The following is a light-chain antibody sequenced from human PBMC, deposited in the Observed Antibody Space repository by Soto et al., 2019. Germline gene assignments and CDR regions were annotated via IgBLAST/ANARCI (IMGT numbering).Light chain of an antibody. Sequence: QPVPTQPPSVSGAPGQRVTISCTGSRSNIGAGYDVHWYQQLPGTAPKLLIYGNSNRPSGVPDRFSGSKSGTSASLAITGLQAEDEADYYCQSYDSSLSGAVFRTGTKVTVL. CDR3: QSYDSSLSGAV. CDR2: GNS. V-gene: IGLV1-40*01. CDR1: RSNIGAGYD. J-gene: IGLJ1*01.